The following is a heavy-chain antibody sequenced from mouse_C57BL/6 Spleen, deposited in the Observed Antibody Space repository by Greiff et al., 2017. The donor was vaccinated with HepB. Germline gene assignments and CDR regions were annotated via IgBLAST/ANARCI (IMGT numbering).Heavy chain of an antibody. D-gene: IGHD2-14*01. V-gene: IGHV1-80*01. J-gene: IGHJ4*01. CDR3: ARSGTHDAMDY. Sequence: VQLQQSGAELVKPGASVKISCKASGYAFSSYWMNWVKQRPGKGLEWIGQIYPGDGDTNYNGKFKGKATLTADKSSSTAYMQLSSLTSEDSAVYYCARSGTHDAMDYWGQGTSVTVSS. CDR2: IYPGDGDT. CDR1: GYAFSSYW.